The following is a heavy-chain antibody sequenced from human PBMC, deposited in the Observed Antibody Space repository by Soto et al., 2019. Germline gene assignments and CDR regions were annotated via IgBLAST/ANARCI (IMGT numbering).Heavy chain of an antibody. CDR2: IYYSGST. J-gene: IGHJ2*01. D-gene: IGHD4-17*01. CDR3: AREGGTVTTLQINWYFDL. Sequence: SETLSLTCTVSGGSISSYYWSWIRQPPWKGLEWIGYIYYSGSTNYNPSLKSRVTISVDTSKNQFSLKLSSVTAADTAVYYCAREGGTVTTLQINWYFDLWGSGTLVTVSS. CDR1: GGSISSYY. V-gene: IGHV4-59*01.